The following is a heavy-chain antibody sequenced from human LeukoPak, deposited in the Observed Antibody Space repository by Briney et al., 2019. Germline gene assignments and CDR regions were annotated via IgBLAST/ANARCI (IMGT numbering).Heavy chain of an antibody. D-gene: IGHD3-10*01. CDR2: IYYSGST. J-gene: IGHJ5*02. CDR1: GDSISSSSDY. CDR3: ARGGYYGSGNDFRFDP. V-gene: IGHV4-39*07. Sequence: SSETLSLTCSVSGDSISSSSDYWGWIRQPPGKGLEWIGSIYYSGSTYYNPSLKSRVTISVDTSKNQFSLKLNSVTAADTAVYYCARGGYYGSGNDFRFDPWGQGTLVTVSS.